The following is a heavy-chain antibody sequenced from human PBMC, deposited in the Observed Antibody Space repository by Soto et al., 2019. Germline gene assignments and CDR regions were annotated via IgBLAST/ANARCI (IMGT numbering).Heavy chain of an antibody. D-gene: IGHD1-26*01. CDR3: ARDWSGSYYSYYGMDV. J-gene: IGHJ6*02. CDR1: GFTFSSYA. CDR2: ISGSGGST. V-gene: IGHV3-23*01. Sequence: GGSLRLSCAASGFTFSSYAMSWVRQAPGKGLEWVSAISGSGGSTYYADSVKGRFTISRDNSKNTLYLQMNSLRAEDTAVYYCARDWSGSYYSYYGMDVWGQGTTVTVSS.